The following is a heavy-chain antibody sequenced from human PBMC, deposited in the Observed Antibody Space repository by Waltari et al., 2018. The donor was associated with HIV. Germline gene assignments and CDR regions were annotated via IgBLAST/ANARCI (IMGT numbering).Heavy chain of an antibody. D-gene: IGHD3-22*01. Sequence: EVQLVESGGGLVQPGGPLRLSCAASGFTFSSYWMHWVRQVPGKGLEWILGMSTDGNRVRSPDSVKGRFTISRDNTKNTLYLQMNRLRVEDTAVYYCARGSGYYYFDYWGQGTRVTVSS. CDR2: MSTDGNRV. CDR1: GFTFSSYW. J-gene: IGHJ4*02. CDR3: ARGSGYYYFDY. V-gene: IGHV3-74*01.